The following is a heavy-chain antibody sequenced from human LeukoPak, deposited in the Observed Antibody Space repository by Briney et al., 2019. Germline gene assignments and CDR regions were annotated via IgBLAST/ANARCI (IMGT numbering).Heavy chain of an antibody. CDR1: GGSISSGSYY. CDR2: IYASGST. V-gene: IGHV4-61*02. D-gene: IGHD6-13*01. Sequence: SETLSLTCTVSGGSISSGSYYWSWIRQPAGKGLEWIGRIYASGSTNYNPSLKSRVTISVDTSKNQFSLKLSSVTAADTAVYYCARDRWVSYMDVWGKGTTVTVSS. CDR3: ARDRWVSYMDV. J-gene: IGHJ6*03.